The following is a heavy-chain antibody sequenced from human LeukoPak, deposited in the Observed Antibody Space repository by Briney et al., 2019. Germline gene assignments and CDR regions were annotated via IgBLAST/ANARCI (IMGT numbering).Heavy chain of an antibody. J-gene: IGHJ4*02. CDR3: AKDGLWFGELLYYFDY. V-gene: IGHV3-30*18. CDR2: ISYDGSNK. CDR1: GLTFSSYG. D-gene: IGHD3-10*01. Sequence: SGGSLRLSCVVSGLTFSSYGRPWVRQAPGKGLEWVAVISYDGSNKYYADSVKGRFTISRDNSKNTLYLQMNSRRAEDTAVYYCAKDGLWFGELLYYFDYWGQGTLVTVSS.